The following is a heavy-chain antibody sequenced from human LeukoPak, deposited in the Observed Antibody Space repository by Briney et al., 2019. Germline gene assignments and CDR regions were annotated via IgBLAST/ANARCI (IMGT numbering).Heavy chain of an antibody. CDR1: GGTFSSYA. CDR3: ARGGTAMVTEYDAFDI. Sequence: SVKVPCKASGGTFSSYAISWVRQAPGRGLEWMGGIIPIFGTANYAQKFQGRVTITADKSTSTAYMELSSLRSEDTAVYYCARGGTAMVTEYDAFDIWGQGTMVTVSS. D-gene: IGHD5-18*01. CDR2: IIPIFGTA. V-gene: IGHV1-69*06. J-gene: IGHJ3*02.